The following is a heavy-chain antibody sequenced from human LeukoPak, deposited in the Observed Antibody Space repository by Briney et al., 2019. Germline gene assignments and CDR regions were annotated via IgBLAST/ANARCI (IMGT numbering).Heavy chain of an antibody. D-gene: IGHD3-22*01. V-gene: IGHV3-66*02. J-gene: IGHJ4*02. CDR2: IYSGGST. CDR1: GFTVSSNY. Sequence: GGSLRLSCAASGFTVSSNYMSWVRQAPGKGLEWVSVIYSGGSTYYADSVKGRFTISRDNSKNTLYLQMNSLRAEDTAVYYCARDAGCYDSSGQGYWGQGTLVTVSS. CDR3: ARDAGCYDSSGQGY.